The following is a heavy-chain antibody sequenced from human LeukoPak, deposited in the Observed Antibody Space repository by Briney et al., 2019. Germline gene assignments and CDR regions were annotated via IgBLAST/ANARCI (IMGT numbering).Heavy chain of an antibody. CDR2: IYYSGST. V-gene: IGHV4-39*07. Sequence: AETLSLTCTVSGVTISSSSYYWGWIRQPPGQGLEWIGSIYYSGSTYYNPSLKSRVTISVDTSNNQFSLKLSSVTAADTAVYYCAREGHYDFWSGYYPYFDYWGQGNLVTVSS. D-gene: IGHD3-3*01. CDR3: AREGHYDFWSGYYPYFDY. CDR1: GVTISSSSYY. J-gene: IGHJ4*02.